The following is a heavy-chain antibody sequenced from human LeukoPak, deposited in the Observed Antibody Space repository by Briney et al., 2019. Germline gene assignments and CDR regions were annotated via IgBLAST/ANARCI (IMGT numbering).Heavy chain of an antibody. J-gene: IGHJ6*02. V-gene: IGHV1-46*01. CDR1: GYTFTSYY. CDR2: INPSGGST. D-gene: IGHD3-3*01. Sequence: ASVKVSCKASGYTFTSYYMHWVRQAPGQGLEWMGIINPSGGSTSYAQKFQGRVTMTRDTSTSTVYMELSSLRSEDTAVYYCARDVYDFWSGYRLLYGMDVWGQGTTVTVSS. CDR3: ARDVYDFWSGYRLLYGMDV.